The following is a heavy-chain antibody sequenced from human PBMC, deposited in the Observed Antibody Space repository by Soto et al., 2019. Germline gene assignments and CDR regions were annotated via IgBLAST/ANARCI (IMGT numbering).Heavy chain of an antibody. D-gene: IGHD4-17*01. CDR3: ARRSPTVVTGGDAFDI. CDR2: IIPILGIA. Sequence: QVQLVQSGAEVKKPGSSVKVSCKASGGTFSSYTISWVRQAPGQGLEWMGRIIPILGIANYAQKFQGRVTITADKPTSTAYRELSSLRSEDTAVYYCARRSPTVVTGGDAFDIWGQGTMVTVSS. J-gene: IGHJ3*02. V-gene: IGHV1-69*02. CDR1: GGTFSSYT.